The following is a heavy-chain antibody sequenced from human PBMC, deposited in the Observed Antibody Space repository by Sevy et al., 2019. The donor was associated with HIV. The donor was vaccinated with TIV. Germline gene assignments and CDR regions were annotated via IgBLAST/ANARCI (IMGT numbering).Heavy chain of an antibody. D-gene: IGHD2-15*01. CDR1: GGSISRSSYY. CDR2: MYYSRST. J-gene: IGHJ4*02. V-gene: IGHV4-39*01. Sequence: SETLSLTCTVSGGSISRSSYYWGWVRQPPGKGLEWIGSMYYSRSTYYNPSLKSPVTISGDTSKNQFSLKRSFVTAADTAVYYCASQVVAASYSFDYWGQGALVTVSS. CDR3: ASQVVAASYSFDY.